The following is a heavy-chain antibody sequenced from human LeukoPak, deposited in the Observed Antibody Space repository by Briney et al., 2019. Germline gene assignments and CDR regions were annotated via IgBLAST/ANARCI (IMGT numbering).Heavy chain of an antibody. CDR2: IKSKTDGGTT. Sequence: PGGSLRLSCAASEFTFSNAWMSWVRQAPGKGLEWVGRIKSKTDGGTTDYAAPVKGRFTISRDDSKNTLYLHVSSLKTEDTAVYYCTTGSGWYGLDYWGRGTLVIVSS. D-gene: IGHD6-19*01. V-gene: IGHV3-15*01. J-gene: IGHJ4*02. CDR3: TTGSGWYGLDY. CDR1: EFTFSNAW.